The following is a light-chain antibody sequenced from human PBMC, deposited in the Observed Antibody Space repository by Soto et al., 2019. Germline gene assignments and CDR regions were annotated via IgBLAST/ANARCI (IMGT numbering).Light chain of an antibody. CDR2: GAS. Sequence: EIVMTQSPATLAASPGERVTLSCRASQTVSTNLAWYQQKRGQAPRLLIYGASTRATDFPARFSGSGSGTEFTLTISSLESEDVATYFCQKYNSAPFSFGPGTKVEIK. V-gene: IGKV3-15*01. CDR1: QTVSTN. CDR3: QKYNSAPFS. J-gene: IGKJ3*01.